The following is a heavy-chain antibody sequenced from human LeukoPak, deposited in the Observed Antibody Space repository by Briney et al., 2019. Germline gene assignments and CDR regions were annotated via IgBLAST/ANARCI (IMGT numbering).Heavy chain of an antibody. D-gene: IGHD3-16*02. CDR1: GGTFSSYA. CDR2: IIPIFGTA. CDR3: ARELSWAFDI. Sequence: EASVKVSCKASGGTFSSYAISWVRQAPGQGLEWMGGIIPIFGTANYAQKFQGRVTITADESTGTAYMELSSLRSEDTAVYYCARELSWAFDIWGQGTMVTVSS. J-gene: IGHJ3*02. V-gene: IGHV1-69*13.